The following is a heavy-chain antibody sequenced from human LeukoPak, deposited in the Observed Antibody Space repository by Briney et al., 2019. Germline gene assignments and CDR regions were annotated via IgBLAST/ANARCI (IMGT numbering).Heavy chain of an antibody. J-gene: IGHJ1*01. CDR3: ARGNRSSRWRSEYFQH. CDR2: INHSGST. D-gene: IGHD6-13*01. CDR1: GGSFSGYY. V-gene: IGHV4-34*01. Sequence: PSETLSLTCAVYGGSFSGYYWSWIHQPPGKGLEWIGEINHSGSTNYNPSLKSRVTISVDTSKNQFSLKLSSVTAADTAVYYCARGNRSSRWRSEYFQHWGQGTLVTVSS.